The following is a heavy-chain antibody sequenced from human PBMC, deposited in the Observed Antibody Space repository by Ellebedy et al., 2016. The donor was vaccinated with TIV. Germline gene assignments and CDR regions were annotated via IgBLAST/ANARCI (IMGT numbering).Heavy chain of an antibody. CDR2: INPSGGST. V-gene: IGHV1-46*01. Sequence: ASVKVSXXASGYTFTSYGISWVRQAPGQGLEWMGIINPSGGSTSYAQKFQGRVTMTRDTSTSTVYMELSSLRSEDTAVYYCARDPSSYYFDYWGQGTLVTVSS. J-gene: IGHJ4*02. D-gene: IGHD6-13*01. CDR3: ARDPSSYYFDY. CDR1: GYTFTSYG.